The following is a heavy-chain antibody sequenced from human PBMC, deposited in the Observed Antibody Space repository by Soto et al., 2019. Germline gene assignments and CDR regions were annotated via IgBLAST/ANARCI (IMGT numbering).Heavy chain of an antibody. CDR3: VRGSYFVFWSGYLGLPWHYMDV. CDR2: INPSGGST. Sequence: ASVKVSCKASGYTFTSYYMHWVRQAPGQGLERMGIINPSGGSTSYAQKFQGRVTMTRDTSKSTVYMDLGSLRSLDSAVYYFVRGSYFVFWSGYLGLPWHYMDVWGKGTTVTVSS. CDR1: GYTFTSYY. J-gene: IGHJ6*03. V-gene: IGHV1-46*03. D-gene: IGHD3-3*01.